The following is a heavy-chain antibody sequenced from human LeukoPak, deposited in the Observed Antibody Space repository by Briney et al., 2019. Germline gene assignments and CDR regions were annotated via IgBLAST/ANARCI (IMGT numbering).Heavy chain of an antibody. Sequence: SETLSLTCTVSGGCISSYYWSWIRQPPGKGLEWIGYIYYSGSTNYNPSPKSRVTISVDTSKNQFSLKLSSVTAADTAVFYCARRRYNYGFDSWGQGTLVTVSS. J-gene: IGHJ4*02. CDR1: GGCISSYY. CDR3: ARRRYNYGFDS. V-gene: IGHV4-59*12. D-gene: IGHD5-18*01. CDR2: IYYSGST.